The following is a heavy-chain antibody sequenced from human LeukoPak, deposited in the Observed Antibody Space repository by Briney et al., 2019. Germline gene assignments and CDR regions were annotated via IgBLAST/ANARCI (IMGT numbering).Heavy chain of an antibody. J-gene: IGHJ4*02. V-gene: IGHV1-69*13. D-gene: IGHD3-22*01. CDR1: GGTFSSYA. CDR3: AREPINYYDSSGLVLDY. Sequence: GASVKVSCKASGGTFSSYAISWVRQAPGQGLEWMGGIIPIFGTANYAQKFQGRVTITADESTSTAYMELSSLRSEDTAVYYCAREPINYYDSSGLVLDYWGQGTLVTVSS. CDR2: IIPIFGTA.